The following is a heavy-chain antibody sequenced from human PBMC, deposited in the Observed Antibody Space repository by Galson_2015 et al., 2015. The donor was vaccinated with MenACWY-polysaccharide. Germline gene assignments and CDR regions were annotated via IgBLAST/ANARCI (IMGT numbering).Heavy chain of an antibody. CDR3: AKVLPASGRALDS. Sequence: SLRLSCAASGFTFSDYYMHWVRQAPGKGLEWVSDINGGGGKTDYTDSVKGRFTISRDNSQSTLYLQMNSLRADDTAVYYCAKVLPASGRALDSWGQGTLVTVSS. D-gene: IGHD2-2*01. V-gene: IGHV3-23*01. CDR1: GFTFSDYY. CDR2: INGGGGKT. J-gene: IGHJ4*02.